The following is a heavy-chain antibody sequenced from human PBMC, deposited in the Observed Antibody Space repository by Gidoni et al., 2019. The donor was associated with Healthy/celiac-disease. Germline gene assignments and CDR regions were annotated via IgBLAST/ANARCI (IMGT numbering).Heavy chain of an antibody. CDR1: GLTFRTHS. V-gene: IGHV3-21*01. CDR2: ISSSSSYI. CDR3: ARGGLFVVVPAAWAPANDAFDI. Sequence: EVQLVESGGGLVKPGGSLSPPCASSGLTFRTHSMNRVRQAPGKGLEWVSSISSSSSYIYYADSVKGRFTISRDNAKNSLYLQMNSLRAEDTAVYYCARGGLFVVVPAAWAPANDAFDIWGQGTMVTVSS. J-gene: IGHJ3*02. D-gene: IGHD2-2*01.